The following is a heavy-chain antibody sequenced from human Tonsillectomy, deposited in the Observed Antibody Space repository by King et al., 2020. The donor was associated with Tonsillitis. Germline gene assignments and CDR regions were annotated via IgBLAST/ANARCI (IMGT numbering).Heavy chain of an antibody. Sequence: VQLVASGGGLVPPGGSLRISCVASGFTFSDHYMDWVRQAPGKGLEWVGRTRNKANRYTTEYAASVKGRFTISRDDSKTSVFLQMNSLKTEDTAVYYCARVSGMGAWHLDLWGRGSLVTVSS. D-gene: IGHD4/OR15-4a*01. J-gene: IGHJ2*01. CDR2: TRNKANRYTT. CDR3: ARVSGMGAWHLDL. V-gene: IGHV3-72*01. CDR1: GFTFSDHY.